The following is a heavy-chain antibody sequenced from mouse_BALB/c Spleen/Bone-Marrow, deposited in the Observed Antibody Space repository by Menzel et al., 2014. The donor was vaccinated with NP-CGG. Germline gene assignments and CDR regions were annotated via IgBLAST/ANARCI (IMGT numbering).Heavy chain of an antibody. D-gene: IGHD2-3*01. CDR3: ARDRGYYKDVGDY. Sequence: VQVVESGPGLVAPSRSLSITCTVSGFSLTSYGVHWVRQPPGKGLEWLGVIWAGGSTNYNSALMSRLSISKDNSESQVFLKMNRLQTDDTAIYYCARDRGYYKDVGDYWGQGTTLTVSS. J-gene: IGHJ2*01. CDR1: GFSLTSYG. V-gene: IGHV2-9*02. CDR2: IWAGGST.